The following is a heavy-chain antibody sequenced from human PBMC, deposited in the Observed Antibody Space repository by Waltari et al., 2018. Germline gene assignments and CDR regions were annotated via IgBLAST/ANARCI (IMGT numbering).Heavy chain of an antibody. D-gene: IGHD3-10*01. CDR3: ARLAPPMVQGVIASFDY. CDR2: SYHSGST. Sequence: QVQLQESGPGLVKPSGTLSLTCAVSGGSISSSNWWSWVRQPPGKGLEWIGESYHSGSTNYNPSLKSRVTISVDKSKNQFSLKLSSVTAADTAVYYCARLAPPMVQGVIASFDYWGQGTLVTVSS. V-gene: IGHV4-4*02. CDR1: GGSISSSNW. J-gene: IGHJ4*02.